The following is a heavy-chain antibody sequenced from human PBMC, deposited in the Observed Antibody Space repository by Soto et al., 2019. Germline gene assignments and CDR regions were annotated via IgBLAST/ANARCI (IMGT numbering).Heavy chain of an antibody. CDR2: IWYDGSNK. Sequence: PGGSLRLSCAASGFTFSSYGMHWVRQAPGKGLEWVAVIWYDGSNKYYADPVKGRFTISRDNSKNTLYLQMNSLRAEDTAVYYCARDGEAYDSSGYYYYGMDVWGQGTTVTVSS. J-gene: IGHJ6*02. V-gene: IGHV3-33*01. CDR3: ARDGEAYDSSGYYYYGMDV. D-gene: IGHD3-22*01. CDR1: GFTFSSYG.